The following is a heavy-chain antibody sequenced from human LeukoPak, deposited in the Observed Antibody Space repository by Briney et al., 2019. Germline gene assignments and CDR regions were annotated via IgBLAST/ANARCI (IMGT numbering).Heavy chain of an antibody. CDR3: ARDYDILTGYFDY. Sequence: PSQTLSLTCTVSGGSISSGPYYWNWIRQPAGKGLEWIGSIYYSGSTYYNPSLKSRVTISVDTSRNQFSLKLSSVTAADTAVYYCARDYDILTGYFDYWGQGTLVTVSS. CDR2: IYYSGST. V-gene: IGHV4-61*02. J-gene: IGHJ4*02. CDR1: GGSISSGPYY. D-gene: IGHD3-9*01.